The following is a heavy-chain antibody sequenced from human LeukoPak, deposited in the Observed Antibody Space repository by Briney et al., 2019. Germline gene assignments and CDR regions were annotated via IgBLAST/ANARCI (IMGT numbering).Heavy chain of an antibody. D-gene: IGHD5-18*01. CDR1: GGSISSYY. J-gene: IGHJ6*03. Sequence: SETLSLTCTVSGGSISSYYWSWIRQPPGKGLEWIGYIYYSGSTNYNPSLKSRVTISVDTSKNQFSLKLSSVTAADTAAYYCARVDTGAMDVWGKGTTVTVSS. V-gene: IGHV4-59*01. CDR2: IYYSGST. CDR3: ARVDTGAMDV.